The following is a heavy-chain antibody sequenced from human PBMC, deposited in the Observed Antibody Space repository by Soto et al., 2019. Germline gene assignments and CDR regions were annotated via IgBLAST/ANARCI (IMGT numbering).Heavy chain of an antibody. V-gene: IGHV4-59*01. CDR1: GASMFAYY. D-gene: IGHD5-18*01. Sequence: SETLSLTCTVSGASMFAYYWTWIRQSPGKGLEWIGYISFNGTTDYNPSLKSRLTMSVDTSKNQFSMKLSSVSAADTAVYYCVKAAHHVIQWFNWWG. CDR2: ISFNGTT. J-gene: IGHJ5*01. CDR3: VKAAHHVIQWFNW.